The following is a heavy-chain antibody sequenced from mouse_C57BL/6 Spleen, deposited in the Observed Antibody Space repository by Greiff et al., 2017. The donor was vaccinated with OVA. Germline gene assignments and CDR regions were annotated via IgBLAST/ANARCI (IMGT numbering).Heavy chain of an antibody. CDR3: ARRGDYEEFAY. CDR1: GYTFTSYG. Sequence: QVQLQQSVAELARPGASVQLSCKASGYTFTSYGISWVKQRTGQGLEWIGEIYPRSGNTYYNEKFKGKATLTADKSSSTAYMELRSLTSEDSAVYFCARRGDYEEFAYWGQGTLVTVSA. D-gene: IGHD2-4*01. V-gene: IGHV1-81*01. CDR2: IYPRSGNT. J-gene: IGHJ3*01.